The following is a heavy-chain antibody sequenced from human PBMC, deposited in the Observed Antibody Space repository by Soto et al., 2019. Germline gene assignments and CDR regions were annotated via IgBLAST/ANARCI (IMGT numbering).Heavy chain of an antibody. CDR1: GFPFSGSA. J-gene: IGHJ4*02. V-gene: IGHV3-73*02. CDR2: IRSKAKSYAT. CDR3: TTGWIEIYEGGY. D-gene: IGHD5-18*01. Sequence: EVQLVESGGGLVQPGGSLKLSCAASGFPFSGSAMHWVRQASGKGLEWVGRIRSKAKSYATAYAASVKGRFTISRDDSKNMAYLQMNSLKTEDTAVYYCTTGWIEIYEGGYWGQGTLVTVSS.